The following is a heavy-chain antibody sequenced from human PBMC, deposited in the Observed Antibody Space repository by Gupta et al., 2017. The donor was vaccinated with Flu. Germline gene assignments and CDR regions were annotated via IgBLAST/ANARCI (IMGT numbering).Heavy chain of an antibody. CDR1: GFTFSSYW. Sequence: EVQLVESGGGLVQPGGSLRLSCAASGFTFSSYWMHWVRQAPGKGLVWVSRINSDGSSISYADSVKGRFTISRDNARNTLYLQMNSLRAEDTAVYYCARVNYYESSGYPYYYYFYGLDVWGHGTTVTVSS. V-gene: IGHV3-74*01. CDR2: INSDGSSI. J-gene: IGHJ6*02. D-gene: IGHD3-22*01. CDR3: ARVNYYESSGYPYYYYFYGLDV.